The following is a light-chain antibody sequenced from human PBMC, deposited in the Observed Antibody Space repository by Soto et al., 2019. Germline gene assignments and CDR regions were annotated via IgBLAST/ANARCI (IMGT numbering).Light chain of an antibody. J-gene: IGKJ1*01. CDR2: GAS. V-gene: IGKV3-15*01. CDR3: QQYNNWPWT. CDR1: QSVSSN. Sequence: EIVMTQSPATLSVSPGERATLSCRASQSVSSNLAWYQQKPGQAPRLLIYGASTRATGIPARFSGSGSGTEFTLTISSLQSEDFAVYYCQQYNNWPWTFGQGGKVDI.